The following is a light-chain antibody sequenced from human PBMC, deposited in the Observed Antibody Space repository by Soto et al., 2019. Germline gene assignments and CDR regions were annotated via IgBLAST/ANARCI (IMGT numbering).Light chain of an antibody. J-gene: IGKJ4*01. V-gene: IGKV3-20*01. Sequence: EIVLTQSPGTLSLSPGERATLSCRASQSVDSTYLTWYQQKPGQAPRLLIYGAATRATGIPARFSGSGSGTEFTLTISRLEPEDFAVYYCQQFSSYPLTFGGGTKVDIK. CDR3: QQFSSYPLT. CDR2: GAA. CDR1: QSVDSTY.